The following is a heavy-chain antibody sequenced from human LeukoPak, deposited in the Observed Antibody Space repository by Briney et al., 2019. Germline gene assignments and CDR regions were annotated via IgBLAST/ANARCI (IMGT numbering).Heavy chain of an antibody. Sequence: GGSLRLSCAASGFTFSTYWMNWVRQAPGKGLEWVANIKPDGSEGYYVDSVKGRFTLSRDNAQNSLYLQMNSLRDDDTAVYYCARVKRHMVLDHWGQGTLVTVSS. D-gene: IGHD3-10*01. J-gene: IGHJ4*02. CDR3: ARVKRHMVLDH. CDR1: GFTFSTYW. V-gene: IGHV3-7*03. CDR2: IKPDGSEG.